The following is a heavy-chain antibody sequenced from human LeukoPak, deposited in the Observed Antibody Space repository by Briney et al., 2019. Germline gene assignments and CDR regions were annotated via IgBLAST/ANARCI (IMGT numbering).Heavy chain of an antibody. D-gene: IGHD3-9*01. Sequence: PGGSLRLSCAASGFTFSSYAMSWVRQAPGKGLEWVSGISDSGGSTYYADSVKGRFTISRDNSKNTLYLQMNSLRAEDTAVYYCAKVWYYDILTGYLDYWGQGTPVTVSS. CDR2: ISDSGGST. J-gene: IGHJ4*02. CDR1: GFTFSSYA. CDR3: AKVWYYDILTGYLDY. V-gene: IGHV3-23*01.